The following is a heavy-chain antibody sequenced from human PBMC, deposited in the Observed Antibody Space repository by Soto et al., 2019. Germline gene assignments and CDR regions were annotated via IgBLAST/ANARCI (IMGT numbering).Heavy chain of an antibody. CDR1: GFTFYNYA. CDR2: ISGGGDGT. Sequence: EVQLLESGGGLVRPGGSLRLSCAASGFTFYNYAMNWVRQAPGKGLEWVSTISGGGDGTHYADSVKGRFTISRDNSRNTVYLQMNSLRAEDTAVYYCAKKGLGSLATYCTTGDCHYAFDVWGQGTLVTVSS. CDR3: AKKGLGSLATYCTTGDCHYAFDV. J-gene: IGHJ3*01. V-gene: IGHV3-23*01. D-gene: IGHD2-8*01.